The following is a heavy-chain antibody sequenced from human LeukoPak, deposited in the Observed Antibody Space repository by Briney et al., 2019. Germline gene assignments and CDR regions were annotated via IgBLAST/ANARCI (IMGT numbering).Heavy chain of an antibody. V-gene: IGHV4-59*08. CDR3: ARVIAVAGTLSFFDY. CDR1: GGSIGGLY. D-gene: IGHD6-19*01. Sequence: PSETLSLTCTVSGGSIGGLYWSSIRQPPGKGLECIGYISYSGSTYYNTSLKSRLTISVDASKNQFSLKLNSVTAADTAVYYCARVIAVAGTLSFFDYWCQGILVTVSS. J-gene: IGHJ4*02. CDR2: ISYSGST.